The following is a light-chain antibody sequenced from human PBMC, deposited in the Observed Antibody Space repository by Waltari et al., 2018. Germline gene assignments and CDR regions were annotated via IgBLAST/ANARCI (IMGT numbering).Light chain of an antibody. CDR1: QSVSRAF. CDR2: GAS. V-gene: IGKV3-20*01. CDR3: QHYLRLPVT. Sequence: EIVLTQSPGTLSLSIGERATLSCRANQSVSRAFALYQQKPGQAPRLLIYGASTRATGIPDRFSGSGSGTDFSLTISRLEPDDFAVYYCQHYLRLPVTFGQGTTVEI. J-gene: IGKJ1*01.